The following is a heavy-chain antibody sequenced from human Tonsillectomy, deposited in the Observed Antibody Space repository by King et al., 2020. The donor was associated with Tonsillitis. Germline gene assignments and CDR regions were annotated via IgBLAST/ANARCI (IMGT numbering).Heavy chain of an antibody. Sequence: QFQLVQSGAEVKKPGASVKVSCKTSGYSFTSYSISWVRQAPGQGPEWRGWISVYSGNTNYAQKFQGRVTMTTDTSTSTAYMELRSLRSDDTAVYYCARPLSSGYYGDWGQGPLVTVSS. J-gene: IGHJ4*02. D-gene: IGHD3-22*01. CDR2: ISVYSGNT. CDR1: GYSFTSYS. V-gene: IGHV1-18*04. CDR3: ARPLSSGYYGD.